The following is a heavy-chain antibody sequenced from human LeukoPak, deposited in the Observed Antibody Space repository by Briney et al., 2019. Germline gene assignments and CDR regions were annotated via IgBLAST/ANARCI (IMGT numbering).Heavy chain of an antibody. CDR1: GFTFSSYG. D-gene: IGHD3-22*01. J-gene: IGHJ4*02. CDR3: AKDMRSYYYDSSGYYDY. Sequence: GGSLRPSCAASGFTFSSYGMHWVRQAPGKGLEWVAVIWYDGSNKYYADSVKGRFTISRDNSKNTLYLQMNSLRAEDTAVYYCAKDMRSYYYDSSGYYDYWGQGTLVTVSS. V-gene: IGHV3-33*06. CDR2: IWYDGSNK.